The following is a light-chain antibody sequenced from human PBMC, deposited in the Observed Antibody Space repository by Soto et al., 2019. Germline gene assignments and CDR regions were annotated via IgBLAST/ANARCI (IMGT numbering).Light chain of an antibody. CDR2: GAS. J-gene: IGKJ5*01. Sequence: DIVLTQSPGTLSLSPGERATLSCRASQSVSSSYLAWYQQQPGQAHRLLIYGASSRATGIPDRFSGSGSGTDFALTISRLEPEAFELYYCQQYGSSPRITFGQGTRLEIK. V-gene: IGKV3-20*01. CDR1: QSVSSSY. CDR3: QQYGSSPRIT.